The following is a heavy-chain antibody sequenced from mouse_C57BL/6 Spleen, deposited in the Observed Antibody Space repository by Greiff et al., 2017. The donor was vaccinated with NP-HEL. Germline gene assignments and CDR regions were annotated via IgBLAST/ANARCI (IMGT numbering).Heavy chain of an antibody. CDR1: GYTFTSYW. V-gene: IGHV1-7*01. J-gene: IGHJ1*03. CDR2: INPSSGYT. Sequence: VQLQQSGAELAKPGASVKLSCKASGYTFTSYWMHWVKQRPGQGLEWIGYINPSSGYTKYNQKFKDKATLTVDKPSSTAYMQRSSLTSEDSAVYYCARSGITTVVYWYFDVWGTGTTVTVSS. D-gene: IGHD1-1*01. CDR3: ARSGITTVVYWYFDV.